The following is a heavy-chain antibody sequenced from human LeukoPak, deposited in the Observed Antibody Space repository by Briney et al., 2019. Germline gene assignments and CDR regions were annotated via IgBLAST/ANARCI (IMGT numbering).Heavy chain of an antibody. V-gene: IGHV1-2*02. CDR2: IDTNSGGT. D-gene: IGHD2-15*01. Sequence: GASVKVSCKASGYTFTAYYTHWVRQAPGQGLEWMGWIDTNSGGTNYAQKFQGRVTITRDTSIGTAYMELSSLISDDTAVYYCASEAYCSGGSCSLHRVASWGQGTLVTVSS. CDR3: ASEAYCSGGSCSLHRVAS. CDR1: GYTFTAYY. J-gene: IGHJ4*02.